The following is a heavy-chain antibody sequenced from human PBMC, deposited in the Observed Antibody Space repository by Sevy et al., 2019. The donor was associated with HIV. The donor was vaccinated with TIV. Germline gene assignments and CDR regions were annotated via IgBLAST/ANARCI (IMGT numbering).Heavy chain of an antibody. CDR3: ARDSIPLVQGIIITPYYYGMDV. Sequence: ASVKVSCKTSGYTFNTFGINWVRQAPGQGLQWVGWISAYNGNTKYVQKLQGRVSMTTETSTSTVYMELRSLRSDDTAVYYCARDSIPLVQGIIITPYYYGMDVWGQGTTVTVS. CDR1: GYTFNTFG. CDR2: ISAYNGNT. V-gene: IGHV1-18*04. D-gene: IGHD3-10*01. J-gene: IGHJ6*02.